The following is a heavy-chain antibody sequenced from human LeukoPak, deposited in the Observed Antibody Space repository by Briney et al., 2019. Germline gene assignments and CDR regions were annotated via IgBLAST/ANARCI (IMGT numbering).Heavy chain of an antibody. CDR1: GGTFSSYA. V-gene: IGHV1-69*06. CDR3: ARERTYYYDSSGYYYFDY. D-gene: IGHD3-22*01. J-gene: IGHJ4*02. Sequence: SVKVSCKASGGTFSSYAISWVRQAPGQGLEWMGGIIPIFGTANYAQKFQGRVTITADKSTSTAYMELSSLRSEDTAVYYCARERTYYYDSSGYYYFDYWGQGTLVTVSS. CDR2: IIPIFGTA.